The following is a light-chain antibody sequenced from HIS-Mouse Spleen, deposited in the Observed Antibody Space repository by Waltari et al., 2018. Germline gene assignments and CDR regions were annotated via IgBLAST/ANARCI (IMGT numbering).Light chain of an antibody. CDR3: SSYTSSSTEV. CDR1: RSDVGGSNH. Sequence: QSALTQPASVSGSPGQSNTIPCPGTRSDVGGSNHVTWYQPHPGKAPKLMIYDVSNRPSGVSNRFSGSKSGNTASLTISGLQAEDEADYYCSSYTSSSTEVFGGGTKLTVL. CDR2: DVS. J-gene: IGLJ2*01. V-gene: IGLV2-14*03.